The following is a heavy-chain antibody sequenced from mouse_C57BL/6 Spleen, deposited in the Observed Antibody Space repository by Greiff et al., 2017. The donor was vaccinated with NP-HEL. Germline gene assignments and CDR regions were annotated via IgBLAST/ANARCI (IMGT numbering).Heavy chain of an antibody. CDR2: IWGVGST. V-gene: IGHV2-6*01. J-gene: IGHJ1*03. Sequence: VKLQESGPGLVAPSQSLSITCTVSGFSLTSYGVDWVRQSPGKGLEWLGVIWGVGSTNYNSALKSRLSISKDNSKSQVFLKMNSLQTDDTAMYYCASRGYYYGSSDWYFDVWGTGTTVTVSS. CDR3: ASRGYYYGSSDWYFDV. D-gene: IGHD1-1*01. CDR1: GFSLTSYG.